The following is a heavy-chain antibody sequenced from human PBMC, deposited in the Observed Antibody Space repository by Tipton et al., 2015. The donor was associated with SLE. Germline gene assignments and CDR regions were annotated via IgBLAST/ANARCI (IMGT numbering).Heavy chain of an antibody. D-gene: IGHD6-19*01. V-gene: IGHV4-59*12. CDR1: GGSIHSYY. CDR3: AGIYRSGWHRWLGFDL. J-gene: IGHJ2*01. CDR2: MTDTGTT. Sequence: GLVKPSETLSLTCSVSGGSIHSYYWSWIRQPPGKGLEWIGDMTDTGTTHYHPALKSRVTISADTSKNQLSLRLTSVIVADTAVYYCAGIYRSGWHRWLGFDLWGRGTLVTASS.